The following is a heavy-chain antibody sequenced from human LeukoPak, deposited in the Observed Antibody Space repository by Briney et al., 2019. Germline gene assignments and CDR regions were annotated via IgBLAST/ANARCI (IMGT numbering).Heavy chain of an antibody. Sequence: PGGSLTLSCSASGFTVSGTHMSWVRQAPGKGLEWVSAMYTGGTTYYADSVTGRFTVSRDTSRNTLFLHMNSLRAEDTAVYYCAKDEATSGGGLASWGQGTLVIVSS. CDR2: MYTGGTT. D-gene: IGHD3-16*01. J-gene: IGHJ5*01. V-gene: IGHV3-53*01. CDR1: GFTVSGTH. CDR3: AKDEATSGGGLAS.